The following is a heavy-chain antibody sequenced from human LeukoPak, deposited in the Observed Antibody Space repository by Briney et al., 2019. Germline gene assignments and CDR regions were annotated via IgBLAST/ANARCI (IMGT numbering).Heavy chain of an antibody. J-gene: IGHJ4*02. V-gene: IGHV3-23*01. Sequence: GGSLRLSCAASGFTFSSYAMSWVRQAPGKGLEWVSGISGSGGSTYYADSVKGRFTISRDHSKNTLFLQMNSLRAEDTAVYFCAKQSAGSAAWYSLHYDFWGQGTLVTVSS. CDR1: GFTFSSYA. D-gene: IGHD6-13*01. CDR2: ISGSGGST. CDR3: AKQSAGSAAWYSLHYDF.